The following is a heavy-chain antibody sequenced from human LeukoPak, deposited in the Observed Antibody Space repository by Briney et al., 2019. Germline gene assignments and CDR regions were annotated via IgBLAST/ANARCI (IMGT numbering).Heavy chain of an antibody. V-gene: IGHV3-9*01. D-gene: IGHD5-18*01. Sequence: GKSLRPSCAVSRFTFDDYAIHLGPQAAGNRREWVSGISWNSGSIGYADSVKGRFTISRDNAKNSLYLQMNSLRAEDTALYYCAKDITGYSYGYFDYWGQGTLVTVSS. CDR1: RFTFDDYA. CDR3: AKDITGYSYGYFDY. J-gene: IGHJ4*02. CDR2: ISWNSGSI.